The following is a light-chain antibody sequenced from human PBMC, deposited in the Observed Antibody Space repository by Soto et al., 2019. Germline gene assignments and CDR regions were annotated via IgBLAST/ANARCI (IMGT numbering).Light chain of an antibody. V-gene: IGLV2-14*01. Sequence: QSALTQPASVSGSPGQSITISCTGTSSDVGGYNYVSWYQQHPGKAPKLIIYEVSNRPSGVSNRFSGPKSGNTASLTISGIQAEDEADYYCNSYTSTSTGVFGTGTKLTVL. CDR2: EVS. CDR1: SSDVGGYNY. CDR3: NSYTSTSTGV. J-gene: IGLJ1*01.